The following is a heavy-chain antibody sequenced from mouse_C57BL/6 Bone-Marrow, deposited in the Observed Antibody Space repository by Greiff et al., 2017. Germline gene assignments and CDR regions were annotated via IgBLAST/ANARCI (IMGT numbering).Heavy chain of an antibody. CDR1: GFNIKDYY. CDR3: TDGNFWYFDV. V-gene: IGHV14-1*01. D-gene: IGHD2-1*01. CDR2: IDPEDGDT. J-gene: IGHJ1*03. Sequence: VQLQQSGAELVRPGASVRLSCTASGFNIKDYYMHWVKQRPEQGLEWIGRIDPEDGDTEYAPKFQGKATMTADSSSNTSYLQLSSLTSEDTAVYYCTDGNFWYFDVWGTGTTVTVSS.